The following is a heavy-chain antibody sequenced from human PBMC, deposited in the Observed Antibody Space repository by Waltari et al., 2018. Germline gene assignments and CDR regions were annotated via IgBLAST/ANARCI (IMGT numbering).Heavy chain of an antibody. CDR1: GDSIIGSRNY. CDR3: ARQLRFVDWIPRYFDS. V-gene: IGHV4-39*01. J-gene: IGHJ4*02. CDR2: IYYSGTT. D-gene: IGHD3-3*01. Sequence: QMELQESGPRLVKPSETLSLTCNASGDSIIGSRNYWAWLRQPPGKNLQWIGSIYYSGTTYYNPSLKGRFAISVDTSRNQFSLNVNSVTAADTGIYYCARQLRFVDWIPRYFDSWGRGTLATVSS.